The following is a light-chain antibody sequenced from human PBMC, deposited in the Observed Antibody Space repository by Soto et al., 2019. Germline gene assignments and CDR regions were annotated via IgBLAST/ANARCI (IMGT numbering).Light chain of an antibody. CDR1: SSDVGGYNY. CDR2: DVT. J-gene: IGLJ1*01. V-gene: IGLV2-14*01. CDR3: SSYRRGSTYV. Sequence: QSALTQPASVSGSPGQSITVSCTGTSSDVGGYNYVSWYQQYPGKVPRLMIYDVTNRPSGVSNRFSGSKSGNTASLTISGLQDEDEADYYCSSYRRGSTYVFGTGTKLTVL.